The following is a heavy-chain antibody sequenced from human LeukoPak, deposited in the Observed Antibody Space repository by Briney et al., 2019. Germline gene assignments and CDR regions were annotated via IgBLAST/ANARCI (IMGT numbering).Heavy chain of an antibody. Sequence: GGSLRLSCAASGFTFSNSAMYWVRQAPGKGLEFVSVISTNGDRTYYADSVKGRFTISRDNSKNTLCLQMGSLRADDMAVYYCARGVAISSSGWYDTFDHWGQGALVTISS. D-gene: IGHD6-19*01. CDR3: ARGVAISSSGWYDTFDH. J-gene: IGHJ4*02. CDR1: GFTFSNSA. CDR2: ISTNGDRT. V-gene: IGHV3-64*02.